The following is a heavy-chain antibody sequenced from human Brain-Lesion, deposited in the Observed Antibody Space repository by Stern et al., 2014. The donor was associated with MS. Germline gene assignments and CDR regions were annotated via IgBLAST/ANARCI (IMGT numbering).Heavy chain of an antibody. V-gene: IGHV1-3*01. CDR3: ASATSSGWYSYYYGMDG. CDR2: INAGNGNT. J-gene: IGHJ6*02. D-gene: IGHD6-19*01. Sequence: VQLVESGAEVKKPGASVKVSCKASGYTFTSYAMHWVRQAPGQRLEWMGWINAGNGNTKYSQKFQGRVTITRDTSASTAYMELSSLRSEDTAVYYCASATSSGWYSYYYGMDGCGQATTVTVSS. CDR1: GYTFTSYA.